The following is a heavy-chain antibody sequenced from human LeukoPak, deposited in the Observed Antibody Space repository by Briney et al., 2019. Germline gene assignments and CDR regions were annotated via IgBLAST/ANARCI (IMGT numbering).Heavy chain of an antibody. CDR1: GYTFTSYY. V-gene: IGHV1-46*01. J-gene: IGHJ3*02. Sequence: VASVKVSCKASGYTFTSYYMHWVRQAPGQGLEWMGIINPSGGSTSYAQKFQGRVTMTRDMSTSTVYMELSSLRSEDTAVYYCARDIGEVVVVKDAFDIWGQGTMVTVSS. CDR2: INPSGGST. CDR3: ARDIGEVVVVKDAFDI. D-gene: IGHD3-22*01.